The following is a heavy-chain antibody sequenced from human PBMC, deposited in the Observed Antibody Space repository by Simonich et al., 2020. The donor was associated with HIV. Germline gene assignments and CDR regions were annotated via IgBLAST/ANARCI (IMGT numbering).Heavy chain of an antibody. J-gene: IGHJ5*02. D-gene: IGHD5-18*01. V-gene: IGHV1-18*01. Sequence: QVQLVQSGAEVKKPGASVKVSCKASGYTFTSYGFTWVRQAPGQGLEWMGWISTYNENTNYAQKFQGRVTMTADTSTNTAYMELRSLRSDDTAVYYCARAAVDTVIVSWFDPWGQGTLVTVSS. CDR3: ARAAVDTVIVSWFDP. CDR2: ISTYNENT. CDR1: GYTFTSYG.